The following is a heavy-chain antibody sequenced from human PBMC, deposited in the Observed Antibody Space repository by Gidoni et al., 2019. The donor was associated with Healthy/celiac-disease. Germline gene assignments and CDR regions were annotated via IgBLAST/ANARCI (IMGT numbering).Heavy chain of an antibody. CDR2: IYWDDDK. D-gene: IGHD5-12*01. V-gene: IGHV2-5*02. Sequence: QITLKESGPTLVKPTQTLTLTCTFSRFSLSPRGVGVGWIRQPPGKALEWLALIYWDDDKRYSPSLKSRLTITKDTSKNQVVLTMTNMDPVDTATYYCAHRDGGDHDGYETTNYFDYWGQGTLVTVSS. CDR1: RFSLSPRGVG. CDR3: AHRDGGDHDGYETTNYFDY. J-gene: IGHJ4*02.